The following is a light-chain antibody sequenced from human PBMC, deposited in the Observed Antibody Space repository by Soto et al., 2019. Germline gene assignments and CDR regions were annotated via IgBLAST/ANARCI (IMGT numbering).Light chain of an antibody. Sequence: EIVLAQSPATLSLSPGERATLSCGASQSVSTSNLAWYQQRPGQAPRLLIYGASRRATGIPDRFSGSGSGTDFTLTISRLEPEDFAVYYCQQRHRWPITFGQGTRLEIK. V-gene: IGKV3D-20*02. CDR2: GAS. CDR1: QSVSTSN. J-gene: IGKJ5*01. CDR3: QQRHRWPIT.